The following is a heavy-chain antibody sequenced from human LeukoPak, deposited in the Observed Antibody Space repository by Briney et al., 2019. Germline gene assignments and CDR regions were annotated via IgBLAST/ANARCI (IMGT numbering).Heavy chain of an antibody. CDR3: ATLSSSSIGY. Sequence: PGGSLRLSCAASGLTSTDYFMSWIRQAPGKGLEWVSYIGITGSPIYYADSVKGRFTISRDNAKKSIYLQLSSLRAEDTAFYYCATLSSSSIGYWGQGTLVTVSS. V-gene: IGHV3-11*01. J-gene: IGHJ4*02. CDR2: IGITGSPI. D-gene: IGHD3-3*02. CDR1: GLTSTDYF.